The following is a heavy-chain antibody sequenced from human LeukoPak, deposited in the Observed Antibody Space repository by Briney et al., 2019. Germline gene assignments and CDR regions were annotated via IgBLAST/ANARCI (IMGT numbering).Heavy chain of an antibody. CDR2: MAYGGST. J-gene: IGHJ5*02. CDR1: GGSISSGNYY. CDR3: ARYSTSSGWFDP. Sequence: PSETLSLTCALSGGSISSGNYYWGWIRQPPGKGLEWIARMAYGGSTANNPSLKSRVTISVDSPKNQFSLRLTSVTAADTAVYYCARYSTSSGWFDPWGQGTLVTVSS. D-gene: IGHD6-6*01. V-gene: IGHV4-39*01.